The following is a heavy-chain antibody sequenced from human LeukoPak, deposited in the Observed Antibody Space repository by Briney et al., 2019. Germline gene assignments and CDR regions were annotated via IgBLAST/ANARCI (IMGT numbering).Heavy chain of an antibody. CDR1: GFTFDDYA. V-gene: IGHV3-74*01. CDR2: INSDGSST. Sequence: PGRSLRLSCAASGFTFDDYAMHWVRQAPGKGLVWVSRINSDGSSTSYADSVKGRFTISRDNAKNTLYLQMNSLRAEDTAVYYCAREAVAGTWDWFDPWGQGTLVTVSS. J-gene: IGHJ5*02. CDR3: AREAVAGTWDWFDP. D-gene: IGHD6-19*01.